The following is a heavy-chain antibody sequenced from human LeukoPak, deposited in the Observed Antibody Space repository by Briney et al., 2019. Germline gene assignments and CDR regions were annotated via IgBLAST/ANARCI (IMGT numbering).Heavy chain of an antibody. V-gene: IGHV1-2*06. J-gene: IGHJ4*02. CDR3: ARVGDFWSGSDY. CDR2: INPNSGGT. Sequence: GASVKVSCKASGYTFTGYYMHWVRQAPGQGLERMGRINPNSGGTNYAQKFQGRVTMTRDTSISTAYMELSRLRSDDTAVYYCARVGDFWSGSDYWGQGTQVTVSS. CDR1: GYTFTGYY. D-gene: IGHD3-3*01.